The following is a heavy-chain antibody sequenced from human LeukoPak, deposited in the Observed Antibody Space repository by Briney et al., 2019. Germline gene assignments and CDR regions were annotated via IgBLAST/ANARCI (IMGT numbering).Heavy chain of an antibody. V-gene: IGHV4-61*08. D-gene: IGHD3-10*01. CDR2: IFYSGST. J-gene: IGHJ4*02. CDR3: ARLTSGTHANFDY. CDR1: GGSISSGGYY. Sequence: SETLSLTCTVSGGSISSGGYYWSWIRQPPGKGLEWIGYIFYSGSTNYNPSLKSRVTVSIDASKNQFSLKLTSVTAADTAVYYCARLTSGTHANFDYWGQGTLVTVSS.